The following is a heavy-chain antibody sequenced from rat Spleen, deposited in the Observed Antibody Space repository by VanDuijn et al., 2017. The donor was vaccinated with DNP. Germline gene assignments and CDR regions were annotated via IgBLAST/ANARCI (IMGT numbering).Heavy chain of an antibody. CDR3: ARHRTIMPYYYAMDA. Sequence: EVLLVESDGGLVQPGRSLKLSCAVSGFTFNDYYMVWVRQAPAKGLEWVATISYNGGTPYYRDSVKVRFTISRDNAQSTLYLQMDSLRSEDTATYYCARHRTIMPYYYAMDAWGQGASVTVSS. CDR2: ISYNGGTP. V-gene: IGHV5-7*01. J-gene: IGHJ4*01. CDR1: GFTFNDYY. D-gene: IGHD1-12*01.